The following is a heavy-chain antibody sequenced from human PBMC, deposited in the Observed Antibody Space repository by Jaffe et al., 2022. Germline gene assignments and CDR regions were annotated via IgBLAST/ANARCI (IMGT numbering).Heavy chain of an antibody. V-gene: IGHV4-59*01. CDR1: GGSISSYY. CDR2: IYYSGST. Sequence: QVQLQESGPGLVKPSETLSLTCTVSGGSISSYYWSWIRQPPGKGLEWIGYIYYSGSTNYNPSLKSRVTISVDTSKNQFSLKLSSVTAADTAVYYCARQVMYYYDSSGAYYFDYWGQGTLVTVSS. J-gene: IGHJ4*02. D-gene: IGHD3-22*01. CDR3: ARQVMYYYDSSGAYYFDY.